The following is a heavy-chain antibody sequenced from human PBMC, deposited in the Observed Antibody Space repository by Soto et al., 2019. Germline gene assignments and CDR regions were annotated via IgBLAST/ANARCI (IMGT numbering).Heavy chain of an antibody. D-gene: IGHD1-1*01. CDR2: IYYSGST. CDR3: ARDRTRRGACDI. V-gene: IGHV4-59*12. Sequence: SETLSLTCTVSGGSISSDYWSWIRQPPGKGLEWIGHIYYSGSTNYNPSLKSRVTMSVDTSKNQFSLKLNSVTAADTAVYYCARDRTRRGACDIWGQGTTVTLSS. CDR1: GGSISSDY. J-gene: IGHJ3*02.